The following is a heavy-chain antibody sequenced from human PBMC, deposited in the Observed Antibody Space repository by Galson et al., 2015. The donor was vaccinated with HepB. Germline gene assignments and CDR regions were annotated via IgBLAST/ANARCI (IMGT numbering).Heavy chain of an antibody. Sequence: SVKVSCKASGYTFTSYAMHWVRQAPGQRLEWMGWINAGNGNTKYSQKFQGRVTITRDTSASTAYMELSSLRSEDTAVYYCAGQLANLAAFDIWGQGTMVTVSS. CDR1: GYTFTSYA. D-gene: IGHD3-16*01. CDR2: INAGNGNT. V-gene: IGHV1-3*01. J-gene: IGHJ3*02. CDR3: AGQLANLAAFDI.